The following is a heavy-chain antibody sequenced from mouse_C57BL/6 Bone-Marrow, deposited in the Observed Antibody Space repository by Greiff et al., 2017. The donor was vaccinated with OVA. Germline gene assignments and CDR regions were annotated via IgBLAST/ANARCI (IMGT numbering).Heavy chain of an antibody. J-gene: IGHJ2*01. CDR1: GYTFTSYW. Sequence: QVQLQQPGAELVKPGASVKLSCKASGYTFTSYWMQWVQQRPGQGLEWIGEIDPSDSYTNYNQKFKGKATLTVDTSSSPAYMQLSSLTSEDSAVYYCGTGYFDYWGQGTTLTVSS. CDR3: GTGYFDY. V-gene: IGHV1-50*01. D-gene: IGHD4-1*01. CDR2: IDPSDSYT.